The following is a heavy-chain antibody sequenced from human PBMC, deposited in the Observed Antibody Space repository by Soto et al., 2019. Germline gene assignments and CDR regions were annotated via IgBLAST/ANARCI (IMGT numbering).Heavy chain of an antibody. D-gene: IGHD6-6*01. J-gene: IGHJ6*02. CDR3: ARSRQLVGYYGMDV. Sequence: EVQLVESGGGLVQPGGSLRLSCAASGFTFSSYDMPWVRQATGKGLEWVSAIGTAGDTYYPGSVKGRFTISRENAKNSLYLQMNSLRAEDTAVYYCARSRQLVGYYGMDVWGQGTTVTVSS. CDR2: IGTAGDT. V-gene: IGHV3-13*01. CDR1: GFTFSSYD.